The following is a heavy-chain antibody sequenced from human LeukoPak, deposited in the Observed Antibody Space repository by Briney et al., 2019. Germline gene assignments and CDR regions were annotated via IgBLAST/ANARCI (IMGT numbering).Heavy chain of an antibody. CDR3: AREVLLWFGESDPDNWPDP. J-gene: IGHJ5*02. D-gene: IGHD3-10*01. V-gene: IGHV4-38-2*02. CDR2: IHHSGST. CDR1: GYSISSGYY. Sequence: SETLSLTCAVSGYSISSGYYWGWIRQPSGQGLEWIGSIHHSGSTYYNPSLKSRVTISVDTSKNQFSLKLSSVTAADTAVYYCAREVLLWFGESDPDNWPDPWGQGTLVTVSS.